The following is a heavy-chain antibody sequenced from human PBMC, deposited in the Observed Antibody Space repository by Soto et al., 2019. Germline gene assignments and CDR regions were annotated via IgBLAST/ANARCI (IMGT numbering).Heavy chain of an antibody. D-gene: IGHD1-7*01. CDR2: IIPIFGTA. CDR1: GGTFSSYA. V-gene: IGHV1-69*13. CDR3: ARGGSGTTQGLQWFDY. Sequence: AVKVSCKASGGTFSSYAISWVRQAPGQGLEWMGGIIPIFGTANYAQKFQGRVTITADESTSTAYMELSSLRSEDTAVYYCARGGSGTTQGLQWFDYWGQGTLVTVS. J-gene: IGHJ5*01.